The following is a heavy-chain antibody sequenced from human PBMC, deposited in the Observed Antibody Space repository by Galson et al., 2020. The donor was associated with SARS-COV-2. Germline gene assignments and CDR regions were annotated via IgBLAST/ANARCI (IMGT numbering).Heavy chain of an antibody. D-gene: IGHD3-9*01. CDR1: GYTFTSYD. J-gene: IGHJ4*02. CDR2: MNPNSGNT. CDR3: ARLGGLSGYTDY. V-gene: IGHV1-8*01. Sequence: ASVKVSCKASGYTFTSYDINWVRQATGQGLEWMGWMNPNSGNTGYAQKFQGRVTMTRNTSISTAYMELSSLRSEDTAEDYCARLGGLSGYTDYWGQGALVTVSS.